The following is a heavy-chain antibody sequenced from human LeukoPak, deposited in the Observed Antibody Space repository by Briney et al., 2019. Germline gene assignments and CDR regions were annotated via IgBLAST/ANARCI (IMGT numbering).Heavy chain of an antibody. J-gene: IGHJ3*02. D-gene: IGHD1-7*01. CDR2: IKQDGSEK. CDR1: GFTFSSYA. Sequence: PGGALRLSCAAPGFTFSSYAMSWVRQAPGKGLEWVANIKQDGSEKYYVDSVKRRFTISRDNAKNSLYLQMNSLRAEDTAVYYCARAKTSAFDIWGQGTMVTVSS. CDR3: ARAKTSAFDI. V-gene: IGHV3-7*01.